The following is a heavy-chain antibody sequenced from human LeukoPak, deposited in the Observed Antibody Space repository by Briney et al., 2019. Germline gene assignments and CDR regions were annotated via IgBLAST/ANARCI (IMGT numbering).Heavy chain of an antibody. CDR2: IYYSGST. J-gene: IGHJ4*02. D-gene: IGHD5-12*01. CDR3: ARSSSGYSYYFDY. Sequence: SVTLSLTCTVSGGSISSYYWSWIRQPPGKGLEWIGYIYYSGSTNYNPSLKSRVTISVDTSKNQFSLKLSSVTAADTAVYYCARSSSGYSYYFDYWGQGTLVTVSS. V-gene: IGHV4-59*01. CDR1: GGSISSYY.